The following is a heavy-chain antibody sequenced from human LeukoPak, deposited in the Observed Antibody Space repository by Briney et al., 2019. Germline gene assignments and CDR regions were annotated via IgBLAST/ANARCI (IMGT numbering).Heavy chain of an antibody. D-gene: IGHD6-19*01. CDR2: INSDGSRT. CDR3: VRGDFAGWYVVDY. V-gene: IGHV3-74*01. CDR1: GFTFSSYW. Sequence: GGSLRLSCAASGFTFSSYWMDWVRHAPGKGVVWASCINSDGSRTRYAASVKGRFTISRHNANNTLYLQMNSLRAEDTAVYYCVRGDFAGWYVVDYWGQGTLVTVSS. J-gene: IGHJ4*02.